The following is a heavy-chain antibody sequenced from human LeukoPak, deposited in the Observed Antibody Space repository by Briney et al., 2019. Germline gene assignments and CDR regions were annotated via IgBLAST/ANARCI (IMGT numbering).Heavy chain of an antibody. CDR2: IGAYNGNT. CDR3: AREDSMITFGGVIALGY. D-gene: IGHD3-16*02. V-gene: IGHV1-18*01. CDR1: GYTFTSYG. J-gene: IGHJ4*02. Sequence: ASVKVSCKASGYTFTSYGISWVRQAPGQGLEWMGWIGAYNGNTNYAQKLQGRVTMTTDTSTSTAYMELRSLRSDDTAVYYCAREDSMITFGGVIALGYWGQGTLVTVSS.